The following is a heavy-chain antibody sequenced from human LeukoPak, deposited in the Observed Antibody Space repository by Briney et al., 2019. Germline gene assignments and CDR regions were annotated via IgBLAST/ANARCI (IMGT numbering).Heavy chain of an antibody. J-gene: IGHJ4*02. D-gene: IGHD3-22*01. V-gene: IGHV3-53*01. CDR1: GFTVSSNY. CDR3: ASLSPLYYDSSGYPY. CDR2: IYSADST. Sequence: PGGSLRLSCAAPGFTVSSNYMTWVRQAPGKGLEWVSVIYSADSTYYADSVKGRFTISRDSSKNTLYLQMNSLRAEDTAVYYCASLSPLYYDSSGYPYWGQGTLVTVSS.